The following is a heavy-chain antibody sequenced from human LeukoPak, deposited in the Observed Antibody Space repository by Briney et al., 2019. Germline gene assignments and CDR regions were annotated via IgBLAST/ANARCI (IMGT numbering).Heavy chain of an antibody. V-gene: IGHV5-51*01. Sequence: GESLKISCQASGYSFTSYWIGWVRQMPGKGLEWMGIINPGDSDTRYSPSFQGQVTISADKSISTAYLQWSSLKDSDTAIYYCARLGSSWNFDYWGQGTLVTVSS. J-gene: IGHJ4*02. CDR2: INPGDSDT. D-gene: IGHD6-13*01. CDR3: ARLGSSWNFDY. CDR1: GYSFTSYW.